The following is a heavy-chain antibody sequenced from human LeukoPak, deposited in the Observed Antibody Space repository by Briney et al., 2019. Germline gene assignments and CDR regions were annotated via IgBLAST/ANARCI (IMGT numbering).Heavy chain of an antibody. V-gene: IGHV5-51*01. CDR3: ARQNDFRLDY. CDR1: GYTFSSYW. J-gene: IGHJ4*01. CDR2: IYPGDSDT. D-gene: IGHD3-3*01. Sequence: GESLKISCKGSGYTFSSYWIGWVRQMPGKGLEWMGIIYPGDSDTRYSPSLQGQVTISVDTSIGTAYLQLSSLKASDTAIYYCARQNDFRLDYWGHGTLVTVSS.